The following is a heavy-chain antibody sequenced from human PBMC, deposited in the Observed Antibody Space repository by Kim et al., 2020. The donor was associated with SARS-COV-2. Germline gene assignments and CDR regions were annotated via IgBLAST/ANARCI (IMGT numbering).Heavy chain of an antibody. CDR3: ARDGRHRERWFGELSGDNGMDV. J-gene: IGHJ6*02. Sequence: GGSLRLSCAASGFTFSSYSMNWVRQAPGKGLEWVSSISSSSSYIYYADSVKGRFTISRDNAKNSLYLQMNSLRAEDTAVYYCARDGRHRERWFGELSGDNGMDVWGQGTTVTVSS. CDR1: GFTFSSYS. CDR2: ISSSSSYI. V-gene: IGHV3-21*01. D-gene: IGHD3-10*01.